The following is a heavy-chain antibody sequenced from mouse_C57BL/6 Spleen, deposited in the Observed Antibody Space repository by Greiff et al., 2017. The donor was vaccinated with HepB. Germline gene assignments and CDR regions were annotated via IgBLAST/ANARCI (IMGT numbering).Heavy chain of an antibody. Sequence: VQLQQSGPELVKPGASVKISCKASGYTFTDYYMNWVKQSHGKSLEWIGDINPNNGGTSYNQKFKGKATLTVDKSSSTAYMELRSLTSEDSAVYYCANLWLRRYAMDYWGQGTSVTVSS. CDR1: GYTFTDYY. J-gene: IGHJ4*01. CDR3: ANLWLRRYAMDY. CDR2: INPNNGGT. D-gene: IGHD2-2*01. V-gene: IGHV1-26*01.